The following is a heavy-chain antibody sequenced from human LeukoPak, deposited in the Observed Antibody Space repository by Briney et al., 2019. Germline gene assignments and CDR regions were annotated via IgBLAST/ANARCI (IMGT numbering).Heavy chain of an antibody. CDR2: IYQSGNT. CDR1: GDSISGSAYY. D-gene: IGHD3-10*01. V-gene: IGHV4-39*01. CDR3: TRHQTNNYGSGSPFDY. Sequence: SETLSLTCTVSGDSISGSAYYWAWLRQPPGRGLEWIGSIYQSGNTHYNPSLESPITMFVDTSKNQFSLKLSSVTAADTAVYYCTRHQTNNYGSGSPFDYWGRGTLVTVSS. J-gene: IGHJ4*02.